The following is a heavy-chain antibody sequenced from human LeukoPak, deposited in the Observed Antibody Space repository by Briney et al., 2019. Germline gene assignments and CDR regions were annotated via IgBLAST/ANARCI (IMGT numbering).Heavy chain of an antibody. D-gene: IGHD4-17*01. CDR1: GFTFDDYA. V-gene: IGHV3-9*01. CDR3: AKDRSSYGDYSSFDY. Sequence: GRSLRLSCAASGFTFDDYAMHWVRQAPGKGLEWVSGISWNSGSIGYADSVKGRFTISRDNAKNSLYLQMNSLRAEDTALYYCAKDRSSYGDYSSFDYWGQGTLVTVSS. J-gene: IGHJ4*02. CDR2: ISWNSGSI.